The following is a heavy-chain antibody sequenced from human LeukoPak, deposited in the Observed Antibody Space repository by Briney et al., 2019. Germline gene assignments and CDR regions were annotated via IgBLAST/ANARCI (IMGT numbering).Heavy chain of an antibody. V-gene: IGHV1-2*06. CDR2: INPNSGGT. D-gene: IGHD5-24*01. CDR3: ARAGDGLNDAFDI. Sequence: ASVKVSCKASGYTFTGYYINWVRQAPGQGLEWMGRINPNSGGTNYAQKFQGRVTMTRDTSISTAYMELSRLRSDDTAVYYCARAGDGLNDAFDIWGRGTMVTVSS. J-gene: IGHJ3*02. CDR1: GYTFTGYY.